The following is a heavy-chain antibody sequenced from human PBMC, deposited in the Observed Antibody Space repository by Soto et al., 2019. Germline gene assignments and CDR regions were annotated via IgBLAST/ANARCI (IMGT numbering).Heavy chain of an antibody. CDR1: GGSISSGGYY. J-gene: IGHJ4*02. V-gene: IGHV4-31*03. Sequence: QVQLQESGPGLVKPSQTLSLTCTVSGGSISSGGYYWSWIRQHPGKGLEWIGYIYYSGSTYYNPSLKSRVTISVDKSKNQFSLKMSSVTAADTAVYYCARENPCGSGSYYARYYLDYWGQGTLVTVSS. D-gene: IGHD3-10*01. CDR2: IYYSGST. CDR3: ARENPCGSGSYYARYYLDY.